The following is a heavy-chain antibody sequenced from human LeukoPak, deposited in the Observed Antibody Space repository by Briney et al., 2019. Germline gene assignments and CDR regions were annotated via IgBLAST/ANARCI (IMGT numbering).Heavy chain of an antibody. Sequence: GGSLRLSCAASGFTFSSYAMSWVRQAPGYGLVWVSAISCSGGSTYYADPGKGRFTISRGNSKNMLYLQMHSLKAGATAVYYLSKDPRYRRCWYALRDPHTADAFDIWGQRRMVTVSS. CDR3: SKDPRYRRCWYALRDPHTADAFDI. CDR1: GFTFSSYA. V-gene: IGHV3-23*01. D-gene: IGHD6-13*01. J-gene: IGHJ3*02. CDR2: ISCSGGST.